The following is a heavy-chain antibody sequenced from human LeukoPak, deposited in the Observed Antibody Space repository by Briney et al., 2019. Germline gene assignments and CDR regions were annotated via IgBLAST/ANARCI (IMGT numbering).Heavy chain of an antibody. Sequence: SETLSLTCAVYGGSFSGYYWSWIRQPPGKGLGWIGEINHSGSTNYNPSLKSRVTISVDTSKNQFSLKLSSVTAADTAVYYCARGRSGGTDYWGQGTLVTVSS. CDR1: GGSFSGYY. D-gene: IGHD2-15*01. J-gene: IGHJ4*02. CDR2: INHSGST. V-gene: IGHV4-34*01. CDR3: ARGRSGGTDY.